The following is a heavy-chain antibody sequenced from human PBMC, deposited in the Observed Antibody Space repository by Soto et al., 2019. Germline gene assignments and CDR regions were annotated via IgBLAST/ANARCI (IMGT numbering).Heavy chain of an antibody. J-gene: IGHJ5*02. D-gene: IGHD5-18*01. CDR1: GASVSSGTYY. Sequence: QVQLQESGPGLVKPSETLSLTCTVFGASVSSGTYYWSWIRQAPGKGLEWVGDIYYTGSTNYNPSLNNRVTISVDTSKNHFSLQLTSVTAADTAVYYCARGAGFSYASTWFDIWGQGTLVTVSS. V-gene: IGHV4-61*03. CDR3: ARGAGFSYASTWFDI. CDR2: IYYTGST.